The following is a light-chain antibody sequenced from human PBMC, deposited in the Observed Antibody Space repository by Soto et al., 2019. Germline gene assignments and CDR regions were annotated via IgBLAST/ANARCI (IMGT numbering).Light chain of an antibody. V-gene: IGKV3-11*01. CDR3: QQRSSWLLT. CDR2: DVS. CDR1: QSVRSS. J-gene: IGKJ4*01. Sequence: EFVLTQSTATLSLSPGERATVSCRASQSVRSSLAWYQQKPGQAPRLLIYDVSNRATGIPARFSGSGSGTDFTLTISSLEPEDFAVYYCQQRSSWLLTFGGGTKVEIK.